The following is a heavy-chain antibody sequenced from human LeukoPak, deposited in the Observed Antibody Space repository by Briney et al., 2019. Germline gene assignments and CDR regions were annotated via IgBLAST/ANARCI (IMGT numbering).Heavy chain of an antibody. Sequence: SETLSLTCAVSGASISNNKYFWAWFRQPPGKGLEWIGTVYYIGTTFYNPSLKSRLTLSVDTSKNQFSLKLGSVTAADTSVYYCARLSDRDPQHWFDPWGQGILVTVSS. CDR3: ARLSDRDPQHWFDP. CDR2: VYYIGTT. V-gene: IGHV4-39*01. D-gene: IGHD3-10*01. CDR1: GASISNNKYF. J-gene: IGHJ5*02.